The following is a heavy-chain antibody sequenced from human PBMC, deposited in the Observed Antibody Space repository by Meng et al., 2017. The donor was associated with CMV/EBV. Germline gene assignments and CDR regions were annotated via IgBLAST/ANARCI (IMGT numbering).Heavy chain of an antibody. CDR3: ARGGINHRVVVVPAAIWGGGYGMDV. CDR2: IYYSGST. D-gene: IGHD2-2*01. V-gene: IGHV4-61*01. Sequence: SETLSLTCTVSGGSVSSGSYYWSWIRQPPGKGLEWIGYIYYSGSTNYNPSLKSRVTISVDTSKNQFSLKLSSVTAADTAVYCCARGGINHRVVVVPAAIWGGGYGMDVWGQGTTVTVSS. J-gene: IGHJ6*02. CDR1: GGSVSSGSYY.